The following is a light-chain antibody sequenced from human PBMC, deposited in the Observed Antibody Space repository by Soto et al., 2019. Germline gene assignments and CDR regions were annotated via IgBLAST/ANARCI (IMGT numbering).Light chain of an antibody. Sequence: IVLTQSPLSLPVTPGEPASISCRSSQSLLHTNGYNYLDWYLQKPGQSPQLLIYSGSNRASGVPDRFSGSGSGADFTLKISRVQAEDVWVYYFMQTLETPLTFGPETKVAIK. J-gene: IGKJ3*01. CDR3: MQTLETPLT. CDR1: QSLLHTNGYNY. CDR2: SGS. V-gene: IGKV2-28*01.